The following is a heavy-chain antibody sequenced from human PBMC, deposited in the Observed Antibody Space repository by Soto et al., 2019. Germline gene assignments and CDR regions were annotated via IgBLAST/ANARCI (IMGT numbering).Heavy chain of an antibody. CDR1: GFTFSSYW. CDR3: AREQLQVVIPDY. J-gene: IGHJ4*02. V-gene: IGHV3-7*01. D-gene: IGHD6-13*01. Sequence: EVKLVESGGGLVQPGGSLRLSCAASGFTFSSYWMNWVRQAPGKGLEWVANIKQDGSEKYYVDSVKGRFTISRDNTKNSLYLQMNSLRAEDTAVYYCAREQLQVVIPDYWGQGTLVTVSS. CDR2: IKQDGSEK.